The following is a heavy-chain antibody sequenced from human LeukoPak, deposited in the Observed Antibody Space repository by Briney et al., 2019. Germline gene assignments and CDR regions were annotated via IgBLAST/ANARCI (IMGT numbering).Heavy chain of an antibody. V-gene: IGHV4-39*01. CDR1: GGSISSSYD. J-gene: IGHJ4*02. CDR2: IYYSGST. CDR3: ARHPSDRSDY. D-gene: IGHD3-10*01. Sequence: SETLSLTCTVSGGSISSSYDWGWIRQPPGKGLEWIGSIYYSGSTYYNPSLKSRVTISVDTSKNQFSLNLSSVTAADTAVYYCARHPSDRSDYWGQGTLVTVSS.